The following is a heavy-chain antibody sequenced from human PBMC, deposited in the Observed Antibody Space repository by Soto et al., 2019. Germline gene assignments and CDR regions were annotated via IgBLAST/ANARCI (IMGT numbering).Heavy chain of an antibody. CDR2: IIPIFGTA. CDR3: ASTDGDTAMVPGPFDY. CDR1: GGTFSSYA. D-gene: IGHD5-18*01. Sequence: SVKVSCKASGGTFSSYAISWVRQAPGQGLEWMGGIIPIFGTANYAQKFQGRVTITADESTSTAYMELSSLRSEDTAVYYCASTDGDTAMVPGPFDYWGQGTLVTVSS. J-gene: IGHJ4*02. V-gene: IGHV1-69*13.